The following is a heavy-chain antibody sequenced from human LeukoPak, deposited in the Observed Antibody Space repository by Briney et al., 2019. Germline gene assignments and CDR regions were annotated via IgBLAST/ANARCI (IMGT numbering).Heavy chain of an antibody. CDR1: GGSISSSSYY. Sequence: PSETLSLTCTVSGGSISSSSYYWGWIRQPPGKGLEWIGSIYYSGSTYYNPSLKSRVTISVDTSKNQFSLKLSSVTAADTAVYYCARQVTTVTTVDYWGQGTLVTVSS. CDR2: IYYSGST. CDR3: ARQVTTVTTVDY. V-gene: IGHV4-39*01. J-gene: IGHJ4*02. D-gene: IGHD4-17*01.